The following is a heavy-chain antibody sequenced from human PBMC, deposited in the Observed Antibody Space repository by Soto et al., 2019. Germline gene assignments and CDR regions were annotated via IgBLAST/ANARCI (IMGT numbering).Heavy chain of an antibody. CDR1: GFTFSSYA. V-gene: IGHV3-23*01. D-gene: IGHD6-19*01. Sequence: EVQLLESGGGLVQPGGSLRLSCAASGFTFSSYAMSWVRQAPGKGLEWVSAISGSAGSTYYADSVKGRFTISRDNSKNTLCLQMNSLRAEDTAVYYCASRSSGWYFDYWGQGTLVTVSS. CDR2: ISGSAGST. J-gene: IGHJ4*02. CDR3: ASRSSGWYFDY.